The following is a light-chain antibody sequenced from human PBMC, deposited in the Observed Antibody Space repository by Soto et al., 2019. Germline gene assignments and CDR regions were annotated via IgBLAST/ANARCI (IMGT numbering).Light chain of an antibody. V-gene: IGKV1-39*01. Sequence: DIQMTQSPSSLSVSVGDRVTITCRASQNIETFLNWYQHTPGKAPKLLIYSASTLQSGVPPRFSGSGSGTDFTLTISSLQPEDIATYYCQQSYNTLTFGGGTNVEIK. CDR1: QNIETF. CDR2: SAS. J-gene: IGKJ4*01. CDR3: QQSYNTLT.